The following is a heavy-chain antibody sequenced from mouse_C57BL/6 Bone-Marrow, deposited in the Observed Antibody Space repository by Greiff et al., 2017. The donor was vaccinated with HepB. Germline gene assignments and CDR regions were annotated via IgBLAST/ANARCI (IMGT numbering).Heavy chain of an antibody. D-gene: IGHD3-3*01. Sequence: VKLMESGAELVKPGASVKLSCKASGYTFTSYWMHWVKQRPGRGLEWIGRIDPNSGGTKYNEKFKSKATLTVDKPSSTAYMQLSSLTSEDSAVYYCARSGLGWYYFDYWGQGTTLTVSS. J-gene: IGHJ2*01. CDR1: GYTFTSYW. V-gene: IGHV1-72*01. CDR3: ARSGLGWYYFDY. CDR2: IDPNSGGT.